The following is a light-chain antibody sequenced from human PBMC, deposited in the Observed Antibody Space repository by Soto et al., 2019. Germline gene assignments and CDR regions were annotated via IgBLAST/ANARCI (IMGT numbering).Light chain of an antibody. Sequence: QSVLTQPASVSGSPGQSITISCTGTSSDVGGYDYVSWYQLHPGRAPKLMVFEVSNRPSGVSYRFSGSKSGNTASLTISGLQAEDEADHFCSSYSISTAYLFGTGTKVTVL. CDR1: SSDVGGYDY. CDR3: SSYSISTAYL. V-gene: IGLV2-14*01. CDR2: EVS. J-gene: IGLJ1*01.